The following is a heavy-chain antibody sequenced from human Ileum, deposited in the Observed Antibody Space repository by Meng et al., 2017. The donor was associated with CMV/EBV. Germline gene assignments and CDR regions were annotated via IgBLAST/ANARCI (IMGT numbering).Heavy chain of an antibody. CDR2: IHISGAT. Sequence: VQAGEAGPGLVGLSGTLCLYCVVSRGSFGSGGYYWSWNRQAAGKGLEWIGRIHISGATNYNPFLKSRVTMSVDSSKNQFSLKVRSVTAADTAVYYCAREMSRTGFFDYWGQGNLVTVSS. J-gene: IGHJ4*02. V-gene: IGHV4-61*02. D-gene: IGHD1-1*01. CDR3: AREMSRTGFFDY. CDR1: RGSFGSGGYY.